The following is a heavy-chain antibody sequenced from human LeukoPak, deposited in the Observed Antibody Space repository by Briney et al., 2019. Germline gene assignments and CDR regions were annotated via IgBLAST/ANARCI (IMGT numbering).Heavy chain of an antibody. Sequence: SETLSLTCAVYGGSFSGYYWSWIRQPPGKGLEWIGEINHSGSTNYNPSLKSRVTISVDTSKNQFSLKLSSVTAADTAVYYCARDNDADYWYFDLWGRGTLVTVSS. D-gene: IGHD2-8*01. CDR2: INHSGST. V-gene: IGHV4-34*01. CDR1: GGSFSGYY. CDR3: ARDNDADYWYFDL. J-gene: IGHJ2*01.